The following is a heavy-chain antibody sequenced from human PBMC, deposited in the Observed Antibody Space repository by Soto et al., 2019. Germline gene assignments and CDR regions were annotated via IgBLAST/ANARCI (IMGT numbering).Heavy chain of an antibody. CDR1: GFAFSNSW. CDR3: AASSAKNWGRFDP. D-gene: IGHD7-27*01. Sequence: GGSLRLSCAASGFAFSNSWMSWVRQAPGKGLEWVANMKEDGTEIWYMDSVKGRFTISRENAKNSLYLQMNSLRAGDTAVYYCAASSAKNWGRFDPWGQGTLVTVSS. J-gene: IGHJ5*02. CDR2: MKEDGTEI. V-gene: IGHV3-7*01.